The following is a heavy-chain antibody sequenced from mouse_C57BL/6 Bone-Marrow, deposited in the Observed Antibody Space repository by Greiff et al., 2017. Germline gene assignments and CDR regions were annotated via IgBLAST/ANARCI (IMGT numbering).Heavy chain of an antibody. V-gene: IGHV5-16*01. CDR2: INYDGSST. J-gene: IGHJ2*01. Sequence: EVMLVESEGGLVQPGSSMKLSCTASGFTFSDYYMAWVRQVPEKGLEWVANINYDGSSTYYLDSLKSRFIISRDNAKNILYLQMSSLKSEDTATYYCAREAPWDSSGYDFDYWGQGTTLTVSS. CDR3: AREAPWDSSGYDFDY. D-gene: IGHD3-2*02. CDR1: GFTFSDYY.